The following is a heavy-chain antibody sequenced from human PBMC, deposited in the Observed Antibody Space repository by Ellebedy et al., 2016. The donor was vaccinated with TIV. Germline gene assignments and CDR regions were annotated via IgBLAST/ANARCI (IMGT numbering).Heavy chain of an antibody. J-gene: IGHJ3*02. V-gene: IGHV3-33*01. D-gene: IGHD1-26*01. CDR1: AFTFRNYG. CDR3: ARHSGSYPGGAFDI. CDR2: IWYDGSNK. Sequence: PGGSLRLSCAASAFTFRNYGMHWVRQAPGKGLEWVAVIWYDGSNKYYADSVKGRFTISRDNSKNTLYLQMNSLRAEDTAVYYCARHSGSYPGGAFDIWGRGTMVSVSS.